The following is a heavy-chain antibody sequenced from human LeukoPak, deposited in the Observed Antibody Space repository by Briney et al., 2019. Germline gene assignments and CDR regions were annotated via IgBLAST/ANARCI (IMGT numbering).Heavy chain of an antibody. J-gene: IGHJ3*02. CDR1: GFTFSSYG. Sequence: GGSLRLSCAASGFTFSSYGMHWVRQAPGKGLEWVAVISYDGSNKYYVDSVKGRFTISRDNSKNTLYLQMNSLRAEDTAVYYCARGYHSSGWRDAFDIWGQGTMVTVSS. V-gene: IGHV3-30*03. CDR3: ARGYHSSGWRDAFDI. CDR2: ISYDGSNK. D-gene: IGHD6-19*01.